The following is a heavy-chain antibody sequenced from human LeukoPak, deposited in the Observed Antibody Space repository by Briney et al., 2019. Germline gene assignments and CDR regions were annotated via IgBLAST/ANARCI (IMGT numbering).Heavy chain of an antibody. CDR1: GFTFSNAW. CDR3: AKARVVVATTGYYFDY. J-gene: IGHJ4*02. CDR2: IKSKTDGGTT. Sequence: PGGSLRLSCAASGFTFSNAWMNWVRQAPGKGLEWVGRIKSKTDGGTTDYAAPVKGRLTISRDDSKNTLYLQMNSLRAEDTAVYYCAKARVVVATTGYYFDYWGQGTLVTVSS. D-gene: IGHD2-15*01. V-gene: IGHV3-15*07.